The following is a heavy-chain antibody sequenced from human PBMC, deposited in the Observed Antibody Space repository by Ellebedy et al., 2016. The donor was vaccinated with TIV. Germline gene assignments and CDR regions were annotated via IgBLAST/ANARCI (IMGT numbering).Heavy chain of an antibody. Sequence: PGGSLRLSCAASGFTLSTHWMSWVRQAPEKGLEWVASIKQDGSVQFYVNSVRGRFTISRDNSKTSTYLQMNSLRAEDTAVYYCARWAYVNSWYHLDYWGQGTLVTVSS. CDR2: IKQDGSVQ. J-gene: IGHJ4*02. CDR3: ARWAYVNSWYHLDY. V-gene: IGHV3-7*01. CDR1: GFTLSTHW. D-gene: IGHD1-14*01.